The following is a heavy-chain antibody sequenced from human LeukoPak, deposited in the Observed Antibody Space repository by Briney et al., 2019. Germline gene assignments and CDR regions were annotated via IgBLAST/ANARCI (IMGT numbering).Heavy chain of an antibody. J-gene: IGHJ4*02. CDR1: GYTFTGYY. D-gene: IGHD1-14*01. CDR3: ARVTPYLKGVEPEPHFDY. V-gene: IGHV1-2*02. CDR2: INPNSGGT. Sequence: ASVKVSCKASGYTFTGYYMHWVRQAPGQGLEWMGWINPNSGGTNYAQKFQCRVTMTRDTSISTAYMELSRLRSDDTAVYYCARVTPYLKGVEPEPHFDYWGQGTLVTVSS.